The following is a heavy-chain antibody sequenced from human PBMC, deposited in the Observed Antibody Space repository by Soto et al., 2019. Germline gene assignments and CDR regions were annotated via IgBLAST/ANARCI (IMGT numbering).Heavy chain of an antibody. CDR1: GGTFSSYT. V-gene: IGHV1-69*02. D-gene: IGHD3-16*01. CDR3: AIGVGERKDYYYYYYMYV. CDR2: IIPILGIA. J-gene: IGHJ6*03. Sequence: SVKVSCKASGGTFSSYTISWVRQAPGQGLEWMGRIIPILGIANYAQKFQGRVTITADKSTSTAYMELSSLRSEDTAVYYCAIGVGERKDYYYYYYMYVWGKGTTVTVSS.